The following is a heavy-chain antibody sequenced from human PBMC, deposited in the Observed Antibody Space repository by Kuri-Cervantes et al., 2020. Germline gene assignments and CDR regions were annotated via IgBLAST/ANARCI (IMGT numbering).Heavy chain of an antibody. CDR1: GFTFSSYS. J-gene: IGHJ6*02. Sequence: LSLTCAASGFTFSSYSMNWVRQAPGKGLEWVSSISSSSSYIYYADSVKGRFTISRDNAKNSLYLQMNSLRAEDTAVYYCARDRFQSRPPYYYGMDVWGQGTTVTVSS. CDR3: ARDRFQSRPPYYYGMDV. CDR2: ISSSSSYI. D-gene: IGHD3-16*01. V-gene: IGHV3-21*01.